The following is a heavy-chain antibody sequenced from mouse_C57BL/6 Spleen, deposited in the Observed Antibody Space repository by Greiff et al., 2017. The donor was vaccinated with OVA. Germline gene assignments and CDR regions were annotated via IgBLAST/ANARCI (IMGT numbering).Heavy chain of an antibody. CDR2: IDPETGGT. CDR1: GYTFTDYE. Sequence: VQLQQSGAELVRPGASVTLSCKASGYTFTDYEMRWVKQTPVHGLEWIGAIDPETGGTAYNQKFKGKAILTADKSSSTAYMELRSLTSEDSAVYYCTREGGDSRYYYAMDYWGQGTSVTVSS. CDR3: TREGGDSRYYYAMDY. V-gene: IGHV1-15*01. D-gene: IGHD3-2*01. J-gene: IGHJ4*01.